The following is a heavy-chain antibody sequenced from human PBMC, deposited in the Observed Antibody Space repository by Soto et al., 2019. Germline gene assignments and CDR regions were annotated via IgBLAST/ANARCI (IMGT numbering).Heavy chain of an antibody. D-gene: IGHD5-12*01. CDR2: ISSTGKYI. J-gene: IGHJ4*02. Sequence: GGSLRLSCAVSGFTFSNYTMNWVRQTLGRGLEWVSSISSTGKYIYYADSMEGRFSISRGNAENSLYLQMNSLRPEDTAVYFCARRRKDVYNYGSTFDYWGQGTLVTVS. V-gene: IGHV3-21*01. CDR3: ARRRKDVYNYGSTFDY. CDR1: GFTFSNYT.